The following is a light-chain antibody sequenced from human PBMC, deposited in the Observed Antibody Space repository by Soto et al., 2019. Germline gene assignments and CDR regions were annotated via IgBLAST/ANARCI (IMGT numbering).Light chain of an antibody. CDR2: KAS. CDR1: QSISSW. CDR3: QHYNSYSEA. J-gene: IGKJ1*01. V-gene: IGKV1-5*03. Sequence: DVPMTQSPSTLSASVGDRVTIPFRASQSISSWLAWYQQKPGKAPKLLIYKASSLESGVPSRFSGSGSGTEFTLTISSLQPDDFATYYCQHYNSYSEAFGQGTKVDIK.